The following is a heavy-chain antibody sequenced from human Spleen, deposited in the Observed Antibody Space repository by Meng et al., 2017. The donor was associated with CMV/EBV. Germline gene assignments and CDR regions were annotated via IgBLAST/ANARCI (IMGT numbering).Heavy chain of an antibody. V-gene: IGHV1-8*01. D-gene: IGHD3-10*01. CDR1: YE. CDR2: MNPSSGNT. J-gene: IGHJ6*02. Sequence: YEINWVRQATGQGLEWMGWMNPSSGNTGYAQKFQDRITMTRDTSIITAYMELSSLRSEDTAVYYGARDYGSGSYRLWRGYYYYGMDVWGQGTTVTVSS. CDR3: ARDYGSGSYRLWRGYYYYGMDV.